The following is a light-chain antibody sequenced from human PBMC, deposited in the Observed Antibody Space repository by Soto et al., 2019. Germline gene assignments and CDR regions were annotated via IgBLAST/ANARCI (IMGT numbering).Light chain of an antibody. CDR1: QDIRHA. CDR2: SAS. J-gene: IGKJ2*01. CDR3: LQHADYTFT. V-gene: IGKV1-17*01. Sequence: DIQMTQSPSSLSASVGDRVTITCRASQDIRHALGWYQQKPGKVPKRLIYSASSLQNGVPSRFSGSGSETVFTLTISSLQPDDFATYFCLQHADYTFTFGQGTRLEI.